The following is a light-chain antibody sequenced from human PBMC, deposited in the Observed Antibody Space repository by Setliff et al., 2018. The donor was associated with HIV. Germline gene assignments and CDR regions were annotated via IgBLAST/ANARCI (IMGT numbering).Light chain of an antibody. Sequence: QSALTQPASVSGSPGQSITISCTGTSSDVGGYSYVSWYQQHPGKAPKLIIYEVRNRPSGVSNRFSGSKSGNTASLTISGLQAEDEADYYCSSYAITNTLVFGGGTKVTVL. V-gene: IGLV2-14*01. CDR2: EVR. CDR1: SSDVGGYSY. CDR3: SSYAITNTLV. J-gene: IGLJ3*02.